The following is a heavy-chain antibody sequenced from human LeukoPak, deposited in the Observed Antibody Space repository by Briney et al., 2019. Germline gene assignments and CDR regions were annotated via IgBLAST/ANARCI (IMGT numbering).Heavy chain of an antibody. CDR1: GFTFGDYA. CDR3: TADYDYVWGSSPGGY. CDR2: IRSKAYGGTT. V-gene: IGHV3-49*04. Sequence: GGSLRLSCTASGFTFGDYAMSWVRQAPGKGLEWVGFIRSKAYGGTTEYAAPVKGRFTISRDDSKSIAYLQMNSLKTEDTAVYYCTADYDYVWGSSPGGYWGQGTLVTVSS. D-gene: IGHD3-16*01. J-gene: IGHJ4*02.